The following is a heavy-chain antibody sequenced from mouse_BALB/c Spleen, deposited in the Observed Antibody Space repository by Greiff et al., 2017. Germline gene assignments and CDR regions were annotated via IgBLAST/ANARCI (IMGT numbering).Heavy chain of an antibody. CDR1: GFTFSDYY. V-gene: IGHV5-4*02. CDR2: ISDGGSYT. CDR3: ASHYYGSSDYAMDY. D-gene: IGHD1-1*01. Sequence: EVQLVESGGGLVKPGGSLKLSCAASGFTFSDYYMYWVRQTPEKRLEWVATISDGGSYTYYPDSVKGRFTISRDNAKNNLYLQMSSLKSEDTAMYYCASHYYGSSDYAMDYWGQGTSVTVSS. J-gene: IGHJ4*01.